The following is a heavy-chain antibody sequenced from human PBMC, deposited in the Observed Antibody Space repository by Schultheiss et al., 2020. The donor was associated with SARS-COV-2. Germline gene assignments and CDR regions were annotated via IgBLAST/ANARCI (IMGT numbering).Heavy chain of an antibody. CDR1: GYIFNRYD. CDR3: ARDLKATAHWEFDL. V-gene: IGHV1-69*13. CDR2: IIPMFGTT. Sequence: SVKVSCKASGYIFNRYDINWVRQAAGQGLEWMGWIIPMFGTTYYAQQFQGRVTISADESTSTAYMEVSSLRSEDTAVYYCARDLKATAHWEFDLWGQGTLVTVSS. J-gene: IGHJ4*02. D-gene: IGHD2-21*02.